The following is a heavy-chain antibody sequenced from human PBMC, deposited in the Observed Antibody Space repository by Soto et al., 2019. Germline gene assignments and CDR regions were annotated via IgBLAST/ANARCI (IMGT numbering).Heavy chain of an antibody. CDR2: MSPNSGNT. J-gene: IGHJ5*02. V-gene: IGHV1-8*01. CDR3: ARGPPRWGFAL. Sequence: QVQLVQSGAEVKQPGASVKVSCRASGYSFITYDLNWVRQTPGQGFEWLGWMSPNSGNTGYAQKFQGSITMTRSTTISTAHMEPSSLRSEGTAVYYCARGPPRWGFALWGQGTLVAVSS. CDR1: GYSFITYD.